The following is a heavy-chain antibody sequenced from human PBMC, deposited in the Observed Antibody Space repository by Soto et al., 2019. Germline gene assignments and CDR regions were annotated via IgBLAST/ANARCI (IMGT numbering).Heavy chain of an antibody. CDR2: ISGIGHST. Sequence: GGSLRLSCAASGFTFSSYAMSWVRQAPGKGLEWVSAISGIGHSTYYADSVKGRFTIPRDNSKNTLYLQMNSLRAEDTAVYYCAKRIMATIGHFDSWGQGTLVTVSS. V-gene: IGHV3-23*01. CDR1: GFTFSSYA. CDR3: AKRIMATIGHFDS. D-gene: IGHD5-12*01. J-gene: IGHJ4*02.